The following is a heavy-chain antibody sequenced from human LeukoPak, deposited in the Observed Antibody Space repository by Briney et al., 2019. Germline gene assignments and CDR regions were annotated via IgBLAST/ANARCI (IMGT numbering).Heavy chain of an antibody. D-gene: IGHD6-13*01. J-gene: IGHJ5*02. V-gene: IGHV1-2*02. CDR2: ISPNSGGT. CDR1: GYTFTDYY. CDR3: ARVLAADDGLYNWFDP. Sequence: ASVKVSCKASGYTFTDYYIHWVRQAPGQGLEWMGWISPNSGGTKYAQKFQGRVTMTRDTSISTAYMELSSLRSDDTAVYYCARVLAADDGLYNWFDPWGQGTLVTVSS.